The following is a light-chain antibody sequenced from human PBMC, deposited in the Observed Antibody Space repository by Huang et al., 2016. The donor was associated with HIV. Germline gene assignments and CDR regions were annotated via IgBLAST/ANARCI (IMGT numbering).Light chain of an antibody. CDR3: QQYDNSPAT. V-gene: IGKV3-20*01. Sequence: EIVLTQSPGTLSLSPGERATLSCRASQSVSSTSLAWYQQRPGQAPRLLIYSTSSRATGIPDRISGSGSGTDFTLSISGLEPEDLAVYYCQQYDNSPATFGQGTKLELK. J-gene: IGKJ2*01. CDR2: STS. CDR1: QSVSSTS.